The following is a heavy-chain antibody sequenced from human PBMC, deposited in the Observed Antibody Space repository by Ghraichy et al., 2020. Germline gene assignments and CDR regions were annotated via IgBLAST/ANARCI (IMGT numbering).Heavy chain of an antibody. Sequence: GGSLRLFCAASGFTFSNYVMRWVRQAPGKGLEWVSGISGSGGSTYYADSVKGRFTISRDNSKNTLYLQMNSLRAEDTAVYYCAKSYGDHSYYYYYYMDVWGKGTTVTVSS. CDR1: GFTFSNYV. D-gene: IGHD4-17*01. CDR2: ISGSGGST. CDR3: AKSYGDHSYYYYYYMDV. J-gene: IGHJ6*03. V-gene: IGHV3-23*01.